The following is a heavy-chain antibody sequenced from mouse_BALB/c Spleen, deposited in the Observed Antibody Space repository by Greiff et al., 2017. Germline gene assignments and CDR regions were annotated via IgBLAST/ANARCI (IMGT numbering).Heavy chain of an antibody. CDR1: GFNIKDTY. CDR3: ARGMVTRYFDV. Sequence: VQLQQSGAELVKPGASVKLSCTASGFNIKDTYMHWVKQRPEQGLEWIGRIDPANGNTKYDPKFQGKATITADTSSNTAYLQLSSLTSEDTAVYYCARGMVTRYFDVWGAGTTVTVSS. CDR2: IDPANGNT. V-gene: IGHV14-3*02. D-gene: IGHD2-3*01. J-gene: IGHJ1*01.